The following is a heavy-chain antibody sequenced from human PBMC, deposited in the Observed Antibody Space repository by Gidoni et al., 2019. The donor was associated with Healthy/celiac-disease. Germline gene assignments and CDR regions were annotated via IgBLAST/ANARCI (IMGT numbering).Heavy chain of an antibody. V-gene: IGHV3-23*01. D-gene: IGHD3-10*01. Sequence: EVQLLESGGGLVQPGGSLRLSCAASGFTFSSYAMSWVRQAPGKGLDWVSAIRGSGGSTYYADSVKGRFTISRDNSKNTLYLQLNSLRAEDTAVYYCAKSGGSGRDWYMDFWGKGTTVTVSS. CDR2: IRGSGGST. CDR1: GFTFSSYA. CDR3: AKSGGSGRDWYMDF. J-gene: IGHJ6*03.